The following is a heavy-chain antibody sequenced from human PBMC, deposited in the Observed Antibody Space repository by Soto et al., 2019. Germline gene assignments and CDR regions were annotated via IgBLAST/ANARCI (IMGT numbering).Heavy chain of an antibody. CDR2: IYHSGST. J-gene: IGHJ4*02. CDR1: GASISSGNHS. D-gene: IGHD5-12*01. V-gene: IGHV4-30-2*01. CDR3: ARGGYSGYDFTCDH. Sequence: SETLSLTCAVSGASISSGNHSWSWIRQPPGQGLEWIGYIYHSGSTYYNPSLKRRVTISVDRSKNQFSLNMNSVTAADTAVYYGARGGYSGYDFTCDHWGRGTLVTVSS.